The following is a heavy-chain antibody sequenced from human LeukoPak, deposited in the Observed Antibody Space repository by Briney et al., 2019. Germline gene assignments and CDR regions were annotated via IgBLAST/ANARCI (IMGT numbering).Heavy chain of an antibody. CDR2: LSSWSTYI. Sequence: GGSLRLSCAASGFTFNRHTMNWVRQAPGKGLEWVSSLSSWSTYIYYANSVRGRFTISRDNAKNSLYLQMNSLRAEDTALYYCAREPHWFESPSQDPIDYWGQGTLVTVSS. CDR1: GFTFNRHT. J-gene: IGHJ4*02. CDR3: AREPHWFESPSQDPIDY. D-gene: IGHD3-10*01. V-gene: IGHV3-21*01.